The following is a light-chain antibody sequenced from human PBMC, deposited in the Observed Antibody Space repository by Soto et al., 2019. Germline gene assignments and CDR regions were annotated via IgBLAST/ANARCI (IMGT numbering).Light chain of an antibody. CDR2: GAS. V-gene: IGKV3-15*01. CDR3: QQYKNWPLIT. CDR1: QSISSN. Sequence: EIVMTQSTATLSVSPGERATLSCRASQSISSNLAWYQQKPGQAPRLLIYGASTRATGIPARFSGSGSGTEFILTISSLQSEDFAVYYCQQYKNWPLITFGQGTRLEIK. J-gene: IGKJ5*01.